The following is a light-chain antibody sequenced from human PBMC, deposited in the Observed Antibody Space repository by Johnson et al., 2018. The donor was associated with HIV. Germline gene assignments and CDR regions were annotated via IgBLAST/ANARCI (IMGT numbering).Light chain of an antibody. CDR1: SCDIENNY. V-gene: IGLV1-51*01. CDR3: GTLDTSLGAQFV. J-gene: IGLJ1*01. CDR2: DNN. Sequence: QPVLTQPPSVSAAPGQKVTISCSGNSCDIENNYVSSHHQLPGTAPKLLFYDNNKRPSGIPDRFSDSQSGTSATLAITGLQTGDEADYYCGTLDTSLGAQFVFGSGTKVTVL.